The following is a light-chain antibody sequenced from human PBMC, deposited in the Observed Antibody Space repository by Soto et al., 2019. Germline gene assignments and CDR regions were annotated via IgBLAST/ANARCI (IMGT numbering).Light chain of an antibody. J-gene: IGKJ4*01. Sequence: EIVLTQSPGTLSLSPGERATLSCRASQSVRSSYLAWHQQKPGQAPRLLIYGASSRATGIPDRFSGSGSGTDFTRTISGLEPEDYAVYFCQQYDSSPLTFGGGTKVEIK. CDR3: QQYDSSPLT. CDR1: QSVRSSY. V-gene: IGKV3-20*01. CDR2: GAS.